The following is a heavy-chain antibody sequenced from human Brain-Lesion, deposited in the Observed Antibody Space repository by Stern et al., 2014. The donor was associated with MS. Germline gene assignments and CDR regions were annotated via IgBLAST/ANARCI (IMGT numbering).Heavy chain of an antibody. J-gene: IGHJ5*02. V-gene: IGHV4-31*02. CDR1: GDSISSGGFF. CDR2: LYNRGP. Sequence: VQLVESGPGLVKPSQTLSLTCTVSGDSISSGGFFFRWVPPPPGERRGGGGVKLYNRGPLFNTALHRRGFIFVATLPHPIYTPSLKSRVSISLDTSKNQFSLRLSSVTAADTAVYYCARDWSGSSIHLAPAYGGHIRFDPWGQGTLVTVSS. CDR3: ARDWSGSSIHLAPAYGGHIRFDP. D-gene: IGHD5-18*01.